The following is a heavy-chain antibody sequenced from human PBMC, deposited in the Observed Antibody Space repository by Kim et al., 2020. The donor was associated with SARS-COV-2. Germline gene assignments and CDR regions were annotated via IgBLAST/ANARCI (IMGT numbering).Heavy chain of an antibody. J-gene: IGHJ6*01. CDR2: ISADGADT. D-gene: IGHD4-17*01. Sequence: GGSLRLSCAASGFSFNKYDMHLVRQAPGKGLEWVSLISADGADTYYRDSVKGRFTVSRDNTKNSLYLQMMSLRTEDNALYYFAKLSHDAYGDYLRYYYG. CDR1: GFSFNKYD. CDR3: AKLSHDAYGDYLRYYYG. V-gene: IGHV3-43*02.